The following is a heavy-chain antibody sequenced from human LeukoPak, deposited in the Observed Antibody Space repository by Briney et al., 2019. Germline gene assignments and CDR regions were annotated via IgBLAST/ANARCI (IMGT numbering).Heavy chain of an antibody. D-gene: IGHD6-13*01. CDR2: IIPIFGTA. CDR1: GGTFSSYA. CDR3: ATLSQAAAGYNWFDP. J-gene: IGHJ5*02. Sequence: ASVKVSCKASGGTFSSYATSWVRQAPEQGLEWMGGIIPIFGTANYAQKFQGRVTITADESTSTAYMELSSLRSEDTAVYYCATLSQAAAGYNWFDPWGQGTLVTVSS. V-gene: IGHV1-69*13.